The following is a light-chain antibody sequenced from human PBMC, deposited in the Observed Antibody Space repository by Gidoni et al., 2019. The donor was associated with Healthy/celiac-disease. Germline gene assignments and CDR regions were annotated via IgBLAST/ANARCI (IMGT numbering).Light chain of an antibody. CDR3: QQYYSTPLT. V-gene: IGKV4-1*01. CDR2: WAS. Sequence: DIVMTQSPDSLSVSVSERATINCKSSKSVLYSSNNKNNLAWYQQKPGQPPKLLIYWASTRESGVPDRFSGSGSGTDFTLTISSLQAEDVAVYYCQQYYSTPLTFGGGTKVEIK. J-gene: IGKJ4*01. CDR1: KSVLYSSNNKNN.